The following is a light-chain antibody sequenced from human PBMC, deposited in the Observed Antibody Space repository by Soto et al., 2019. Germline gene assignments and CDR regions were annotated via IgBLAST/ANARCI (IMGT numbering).Light chain of an antibody. V-gene: IGKV1-39*01. Sequence: DIQMNQSTSSLSASVGARVTITCRASQSIRIFLNWYQQKPGKAPRLLIYAASSLQSGVPSRFSCSGAATAFTLTIRSLQPEDFATYYWQQNYRAPPWTFGQGTKLEMK. CDR1: QSIRIF. CDR3: QQNYRAPPWT. CDR2: AAS. J-gene: IGKJ1*01.